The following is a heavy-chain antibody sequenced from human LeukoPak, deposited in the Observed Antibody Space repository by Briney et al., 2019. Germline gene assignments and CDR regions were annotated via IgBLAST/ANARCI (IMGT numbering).Heavy chain of an antibody. Sequence: PGGSLRLSCATSGSTFSSYSMNWVRQAPGKGLEWVSSISSSSSYIYYADSVKGRFTISRDNAKNSLYLQMNSLRAEDTAVYYWAGDLTSGYDGGGAFDIWGQGTMVTVSS. CDR2: ISSSSSYI. V-gene: IGHV3-21*01. D-gene: IGHD5-12*01. CDR1: GSTFSSYS. CDR3: AGDLTSGYDGGGAFDI. J-gene: IGHJ3*02.